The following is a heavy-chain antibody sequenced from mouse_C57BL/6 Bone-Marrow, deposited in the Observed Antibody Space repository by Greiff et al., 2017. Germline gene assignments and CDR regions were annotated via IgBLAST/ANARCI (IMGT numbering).Heavy chain of an antibody. J-gene: IGHJ3*01. V-gene: IGHV1-64*01. D-gene: IGHD2-3*01. CDR2: IHPGSGST. CDR1: GYTFTSYW. CDR3: ARSRFYDGYYAWFAY. Sequence: QVQLQQPGAELVKPGASVKLSCKASGYTFTSYWMPWVKQRPGQGLEWIGMIHPGSGSTNYNEKFKSKATLTVDKSSRTAYMQLSSLPSEDSAVYDWARSRFYDGYYAWFAYWGQGTLVTVAA.